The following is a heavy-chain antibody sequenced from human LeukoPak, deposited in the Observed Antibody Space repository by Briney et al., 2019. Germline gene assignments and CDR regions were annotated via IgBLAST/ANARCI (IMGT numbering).Heavy chain of an antibody. D-gene: IGHD5-18*01. CDR2: ISGSGGST. CDR1: GFTFSSYP. J-gene: IGHJ4*02. Sequence: GGSVTLSCAACGFTFSSYPMSWFPPARGKGLEWVSAISGSGGSTYYGDHVKGRFTIARDNSKNTLYLQMNSVRAEDTAVYCCAKRAAMVDYWGQGTLVTVSS. CDR3: AKRAAMVDY. V-gene: IGHV3-23*01.